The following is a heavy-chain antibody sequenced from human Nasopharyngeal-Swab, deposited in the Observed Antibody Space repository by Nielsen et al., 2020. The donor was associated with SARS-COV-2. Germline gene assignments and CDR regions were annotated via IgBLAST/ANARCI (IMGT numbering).Heavy chain of an antibody. CDR3: ARRGYGGSGSYYFYYYMDV. CDR1: GYNFTTYW. D-gene: IGHD4-23*01. J-gene: IGHJ6*03. V-gene: IGHV5-51*01. CDR2: IYPGDSDT. Sequence: GESLKISCKGSGYNFTTYWIGWVRQMPGKGLEWMGIIYPGDSDTRYGPSFQGQVTISADKSISTAYLQWSSLKASDTAMYYCARRGYGGSGSYYFYYYMDVWGKGTTVTVSS.